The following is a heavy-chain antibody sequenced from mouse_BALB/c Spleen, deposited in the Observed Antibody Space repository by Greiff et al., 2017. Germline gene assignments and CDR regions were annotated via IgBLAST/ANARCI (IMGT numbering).Heavy chain of an antibody. CDR3: ARRLITTVVATRPDYFDY. CDR1: GYTFTSYT. D-gene: IGHD1-1*01. J-gene: IGHJ2*01. CDR2: INPSSGYT. V-gene: IGHV1-4*01. Sequence: QVQLKESGAELARPGASVKMSCKASGYTFTSYTMHWVKQRPGQGLEWIGYINPSSGYTNYNQKFKDKATLTADKSSSTAYMQLSSLTSEDSAVYYCARRLITTVVATRPDYFDYWGQGTTLTVSS.